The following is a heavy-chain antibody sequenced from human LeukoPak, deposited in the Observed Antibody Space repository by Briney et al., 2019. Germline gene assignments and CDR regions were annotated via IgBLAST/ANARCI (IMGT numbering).Heavy chain of an antibody. D-gene: IGHD4-17*01. CDR1: GGSISSYY. V-gene: IGHV4-59*01. Sequence: PSETLSLTCTVSGGSISSYYWRWIRQPPGKGLEWIGYIYYSGSTNYNPSLKSRVTISVDTSKNQFSLKLSSVTAADTAVYYCARESLYGDYSYFDYGGQGTLVTVSS. CDR3: ARESLYGDYSYFDY. J-gene: IGHJ4*02. CDR2: IYYSGST.